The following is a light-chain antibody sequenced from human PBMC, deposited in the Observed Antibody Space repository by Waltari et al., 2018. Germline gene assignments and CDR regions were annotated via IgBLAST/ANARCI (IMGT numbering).Light chain of an antibody. Sequence: QSALTQAASVSGSPGQSVTMSCTGTNSDVGSYNLVSWYQQNPGEAPKLMSFEVTKRPSGGSKRFSGSKSGNTASLTSSGLQAEDEAHYYCFSYAGSGNWVFGGGTKLTVL. V-gene: IGLV2-23*02. CDR2: EVT. J-gene: IGLJ3*02. CDR3: FSYAGSGNWV. CDR1: NSDVGSYNL.